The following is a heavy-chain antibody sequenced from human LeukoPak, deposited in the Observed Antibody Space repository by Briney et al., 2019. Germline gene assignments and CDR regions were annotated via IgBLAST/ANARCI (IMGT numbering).Heavy chain of an antibody. CDR3: ARDRDSSSWPPRDWFDP. CDR1: GYTFTSYG. D-gene: IGHD6-13*01. CDR2: ISAYNGNT. V-gene: IGHV1-18*01. Sequence: ASVKVSCKASGYTFTSYGISWVLQAPGQGLEWMGWISAYNGNTNYAQKLQGRVTMTTETSTSTAYMELRSLRSDDTAVYYCARDRDSSSWPPRDWFDPWGQGTLVTVSS. J-gene: IGHJ5*02.